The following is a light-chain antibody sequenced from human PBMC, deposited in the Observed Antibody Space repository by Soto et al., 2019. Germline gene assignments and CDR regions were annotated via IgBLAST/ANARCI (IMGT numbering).Light chain of an antibody. V-gene: IGKV4-1*01. Sequence: VLTQSPSSLAVSLGERATVNCRSSQSVLDNSTNKSYLAWYQKKPGHPPKLLVHWASVREAGVPDRFSGGGSGTDFTLTIRILQAEDVAVYYCHQSYTTPQTFGQGTQLESK. CDR1: QSVLDNSTNKSY. CDR2: WAS. CDR3: HQSYTTPQT. J-gene: IGKJ2*01.